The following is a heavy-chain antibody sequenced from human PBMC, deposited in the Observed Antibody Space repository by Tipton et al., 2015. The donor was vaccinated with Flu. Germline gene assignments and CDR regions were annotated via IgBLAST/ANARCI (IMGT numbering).Heavy chain of an antibody. CDR3: ARREYSNYVSEPKNWFDP. V-gene: IGHV4-38-2*01. D-gene: IGHD4-11*01. Sequence: TLSLTCSVSGDSIGSDFYWSLIRQPPGKGLELIGNIHKTGSTYSSPSLRSRVTFSVDTSNNQFSLRLASVTAADTAVYYCARREYSNYVSEPKNWFDPWGQGTLVSVSS. CDR2: IHKTGST. CDR1: GDSIGSDFY. J-gene: IGHJ5*02.